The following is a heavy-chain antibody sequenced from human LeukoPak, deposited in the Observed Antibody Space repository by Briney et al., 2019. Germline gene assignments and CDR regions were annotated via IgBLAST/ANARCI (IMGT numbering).Heavy chain of an antibody. Sequence: GGSLRLSCAATGFTFSSYSMNWVRQAPGKGLEWVSSISSSSSFIYYADSVRGRFTMSRDNAKNSVYLQMNSLRAEDTAVYYCARDLGEMVATEWGQGTLVTVSS. D-gene: IGHD5-24*01. J-gene: IGHJ4*02. V-gene: IGHV3-21*06. CDR3: ARDLGEMVATE. CDR2: ISSSSSFI. CDR1: GFTFSSYS.